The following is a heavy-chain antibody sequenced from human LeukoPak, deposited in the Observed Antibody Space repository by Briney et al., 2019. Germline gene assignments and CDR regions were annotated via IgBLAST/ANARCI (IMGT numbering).Heavy chain of an antibody. D-gene: IGHD6-19*01. CDR3: TRDLGGVAGTRGYFDY. Sequence: GGSLRLSCTASGFTFGDYAMSWFRQAPGKGLEWVGFIRSKAYGGTTEYAASVKGRFTISRDDSKSIAYLQMNSLKTEDTAVYYCTRDLGGVAGTRGYFDYWGQGTLVTVSS. CDR1: GFTFGDYA. J-gene: IGHJ4*02. V-gene: IGHV3-49*03. CDR2: IRSKAYGGTT.